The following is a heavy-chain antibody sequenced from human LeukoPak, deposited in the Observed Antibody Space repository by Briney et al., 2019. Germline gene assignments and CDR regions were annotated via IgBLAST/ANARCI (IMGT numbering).Heavy chain of an antibody. J-gene: IGHJ1*01. CDR2: ISSSGSTI. CDR3: AKGILSGIAAATFQH. V-gene: IGHV3-11*04. CDR1: GFTFSTYA. D-gene: IGHD6-13*01. Sequence: GGSLRLSCAASGFTFSTYAMSWIRQAPGKGLEWVSYISSSGSTIYYADSVKGRFTISRDNAKNSLYLQMNSLRAEDTAVYYCAKGILSGIAAATFQHWGQGTLVTVSS.